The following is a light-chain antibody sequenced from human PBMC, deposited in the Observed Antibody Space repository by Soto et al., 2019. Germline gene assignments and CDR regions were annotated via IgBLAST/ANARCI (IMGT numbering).Light chain of an antibody. CDR2: GAS. J-gene: IGKJ5*01. V-gene: IGKV1-39*01. CDR1: QTISRH. Sequence: DIHMTQSPSSLSPSLGDRVTLTCRAIQTISRHLNWYQQKAGRAPRLLIYGASNLQSGVPSRFSGSGSGTDFTLTISSLLPEDFATYYCQQGYSTPVTFGQGTRLEIK. CDR3: QQGYSTPVT.